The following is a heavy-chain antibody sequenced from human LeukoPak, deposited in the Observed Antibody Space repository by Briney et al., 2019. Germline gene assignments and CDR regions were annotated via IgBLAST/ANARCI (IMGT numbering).Heavy chain of an antibody. CDR1: GFTFSDYY. V-gene: IGHV3-11*04. D-gene: IGHD6-6*01. J-gene: IGHJ4*02. Sequence: GGSLRLSWAASGFTFSDYYMSWIRQAPGKGLEWVSYISSSGSTIYYADSVKGRFTISRDNAKNSLYLQMNSLRAEDTAVYYCASILDEYSSSSGDYWGQGTLVTVSS. CDR2: ISSSGSTI. CDR3: ASILDEYSSSSGDY.